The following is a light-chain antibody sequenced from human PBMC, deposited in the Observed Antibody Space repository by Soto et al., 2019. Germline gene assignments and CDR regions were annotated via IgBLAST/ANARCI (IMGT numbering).Light chain of an antibody. V-gene: IGLV2-14*01. CDR2: EVS. CDR1: TSDVRGYNH. Sequence: QSALTQPASVSGSPGQSITISCTGTTSDVRGYNHVSWYQHHPGKAPKPMIFEVSNRPSGVSSRFSGSKSGNTASLSISGLQTEDEADYYCTSYTSSNTLVFGTGTKVTVL. J-gene: IGLJ1*01. CDR3: TSYTSSNTLV.